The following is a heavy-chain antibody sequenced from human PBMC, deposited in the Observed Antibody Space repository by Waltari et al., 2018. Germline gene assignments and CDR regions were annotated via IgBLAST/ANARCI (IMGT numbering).Heavy chain of an antibody. CDR2: IHRSGRN. D-gene: IGHD1-26*01. CDR1: GDSMTSNSW. CDR3: ARDRGIGLYFDS. J-gene: IGHJ4*02. V-gene: IGHV4-4*02. Sequence: QLQLQKSGPGLVQPSGTLSLTCTVSGDSMTSNSWWSWVRQPPENGLEWIGQIHRSGRNNYNPSLESRVTRSLDTSNRQFSLKLTSTTAADTAVYYCARDRGIGLYFDSWGQGTLVTVSP.